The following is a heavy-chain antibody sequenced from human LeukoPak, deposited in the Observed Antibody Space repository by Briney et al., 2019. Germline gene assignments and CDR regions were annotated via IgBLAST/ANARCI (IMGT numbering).Heavy chain of an antibody. V-gene: IGHV3-13*01. D-gene: IGHD2-15*01. J-gene: IGHJ3*02. CDR1: GFTFSSYD. CDR3: ARGSGPDAFDI. Sequence: GGSLRLSCAASGFTFSSYDMHWVRQATGKGLEWVSAIGTAGDTYYPGSVKGRFTTSRENAKNSLYLQMNSLRAGDAAVYYCARGSGPDAFDIWGQGTMVTVSS. CDR2: IGTAGDT.